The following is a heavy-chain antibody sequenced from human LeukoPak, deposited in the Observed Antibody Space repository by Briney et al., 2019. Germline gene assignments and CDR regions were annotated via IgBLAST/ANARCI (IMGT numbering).Heavy chain of an antibody. Sequence: GGSLRLSCTASKFTFSNYGMQWVRQAPGKGLEWVAVVSSDGGTKYYADSVKGRFTISRDNSRNTMYLQMDSLRAEDTAVYYCAKRFDYWGQGTLVTVSS. V-gene: IGHV3-30*18. CDR2: VSSDGGTK. J-gene: IGHJ4*02. CDR3: AKRFDY. CDR1: KFTFSNYG.